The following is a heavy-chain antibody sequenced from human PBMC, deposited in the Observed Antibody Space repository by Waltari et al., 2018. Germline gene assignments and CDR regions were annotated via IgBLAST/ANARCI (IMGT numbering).Heavy chain of an antibody. J-gene: IGHJ4*02. V-gene: IGHV3-21*01. D-gene: IGHD3-3*01. CDR3: ARDRNDFWSGYPGIDY. CDR1: GFTFPSYS. Sequence: EVQLVESGGGLVKPGGSLRLSCAASGFTFPSYSMNWVRQAPGKGLEWVSSISSSSTYIYYGDSVKGRFTISRDNAKNSLYLQMNSLRAEDTAVYYCARDRNDFWSGYPGIDYWGQGSLVTVSS. CDR2: ISSSSTYI.